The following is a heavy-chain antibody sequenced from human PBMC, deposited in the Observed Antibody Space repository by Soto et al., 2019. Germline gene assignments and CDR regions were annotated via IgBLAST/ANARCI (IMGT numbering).Heavy chain of an antibody. J-gene: IGHJ4*02. Sequence: EVQLVESGGGLVQHGWSLRLSCTASGLTLGDYGMNWVRHAPGKGLELVANIKKDGSENNYVYAVKGRFTISRANAKNSLVLQTNSLSAENTAVDYCAGGRGRESEFWCPGTHVTVSS. CDR2: IKKDGSEN. D-gene: IGHD3-10*01. CDR3: AGGRGRESEF. V-gene: IGHV3-7*05. CDR1: GLTLGDYG.